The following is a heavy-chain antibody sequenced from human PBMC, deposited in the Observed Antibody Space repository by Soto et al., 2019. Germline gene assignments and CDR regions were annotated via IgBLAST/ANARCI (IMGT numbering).Heavy chain of an antibody. J-gene: IGHJ4*02. V-gene: IGHV3-30-3*01. CDR2: ISYDGSNK. Sequence: QVQLVESGGGVVQPGRSLRLSCATSGFTFSSYAMHWVRQAPGKGLEWVAVISYDGSNKYYADSVKGRFTISRDNSTNTPSLQMNSLGAEDTAVYNCARVPSSSGRAHFDDWGQGTLVTVSS. CDR1: GFTFSSYA. CDR3: ARVPSSSGRAHFDD. D-gene: IGHD2-15*01.